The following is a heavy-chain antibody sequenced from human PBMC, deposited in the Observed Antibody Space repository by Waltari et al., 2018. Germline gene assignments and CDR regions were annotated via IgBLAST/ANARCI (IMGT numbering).Heavy chain of an antibody. CDR3: ARGYCSGGSCYNYYYYYYMDV. CDR1: GYTFTSYG. J-gene: IGHJ6*03. Sequence: QVQLVQSGAEVKKPGASVKVSCKASGYTFTSYGISWVRQAPGQGLAWMGWISAYNGNTNYAQKLQGRVTMTTDTSTSTAYMELRSLRSDDTAVYYCARGYCSGGSCYNYYYYYYMDVWGKGTTVTVSS. D-gene: IGHD2-15*01. CDR2: ISAYNGNT. V-gene: IGHV1-18*01.